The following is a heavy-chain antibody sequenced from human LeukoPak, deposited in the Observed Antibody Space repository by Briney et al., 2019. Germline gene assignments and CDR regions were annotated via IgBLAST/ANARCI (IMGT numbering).Heavy chain of an antibody. CDR1: GFTFSSYA. J-gene: IGHJ4*02. CDR2: ISSSGSTK. Sequence: GGSLRLSCAASGFTFSSYAMSWVRQAPGKGLEWVSYISSSGSTKYYADSVKGRFTISRDNAKNSLYLQMNTLRAEDTAFYYCARALYYYDSSGYYTPGWGQGTLVTVSS. V-gene: IGHV3-48*03. CDR3: ARALYYYDSSGYYTPG. D-gene: IGHD3-22*01.